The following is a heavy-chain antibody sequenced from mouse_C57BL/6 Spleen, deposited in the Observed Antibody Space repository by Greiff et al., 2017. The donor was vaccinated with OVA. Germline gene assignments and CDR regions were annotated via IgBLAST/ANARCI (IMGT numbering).Heavy chain of an antibody. Sequence: EVQLVESGPELVKPGASVKIPCKASGYTFTDYNMDWVKQSHGKSLEWIGDINPNNGGTIYNQKFKGKATLTVDKSSSTAYMELRSLTSEDTAVYYCARAMDYYGSSLNWYFDVWGTGTTVTVSS. J-gene: IGHJ1*03. V-gene: IGHV1-18*01. D-gene: IGHD1-1*01. CDR3: ARAMDYYGSSLNWYFDV. CDR1: GYTFTDYN. CDR2: INPNNGGT.